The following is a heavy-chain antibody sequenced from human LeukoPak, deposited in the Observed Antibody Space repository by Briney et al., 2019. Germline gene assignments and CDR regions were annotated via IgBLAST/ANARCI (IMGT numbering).Heavy chain of an antibody. Sequence: SETLSLTCTVSGGSISSSSYYWGWIRQPPGKGLEWIGSIYYSGSTYYNPSLKSRVTISVDTSKNQFSLKLSSVTAADTAVYSCARDYDVLTGSMASWGQGTLVTVSS. J-gene: IGHJ5*02. CDR1: GGSISSSSYY. CDR2: IYYSGST. V-gene: IGHV4-39*07. D-gene: IGHD3-9*01. CDR3: ARDYDVLTGSMAS.